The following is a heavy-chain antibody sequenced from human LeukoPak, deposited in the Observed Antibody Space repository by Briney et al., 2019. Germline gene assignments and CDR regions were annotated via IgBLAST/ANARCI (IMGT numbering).Heavy chain of an antibody. V-gene: IGHV3-30*18. CDR2: ISYDGSNK. D-gene: IGHD2-2*01. CDR1: GFTFSSYT. Sequence: HPGGSLRLSCAASGFTFSSYTMHWVRQAPGKGLEWVAVISYDGSNKYYADSVKGRFTISRDNSKNTLYLQMNSLRAEDTAVYYCAKDELSVVVVPAAIFDYYYYGMDVWGQGTTVTVSS. J-gene: IGHJ6*02. CDR3: AKDELSVVVVPAAIFDYYYYGMDV.